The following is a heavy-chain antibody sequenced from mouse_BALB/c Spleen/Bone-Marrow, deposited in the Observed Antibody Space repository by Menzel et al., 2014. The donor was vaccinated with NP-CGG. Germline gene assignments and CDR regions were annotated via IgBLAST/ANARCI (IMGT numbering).Heavy chain of an antibody. V-gene: IGHV3-2*02. Sequence: EVKLMDSGPGLVKPSQSLSLTCTVTGYSITSDSAWNWIRQFPGNKLEWMAYISYSGSTTYNPSLKSRISITRDTSKNQFFLQLNSVTTEDTATYYCARRGYYGTFLFAYWGQGTLVTVSA. CDR2: ISYSGST. CDR3: ARRGYYGTFLFAY. J-gene: IGHJ3*01. D-gene: IGHD2-1*01. CDR1: GYSITSDSA.